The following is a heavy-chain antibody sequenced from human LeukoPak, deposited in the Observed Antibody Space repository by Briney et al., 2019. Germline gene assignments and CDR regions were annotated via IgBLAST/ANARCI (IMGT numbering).Heavy chain of an antibody. V-gene: IGHV7-4-1*02. CDR1: GYTFTSYA. J-gene: IGHJ4*02. D-gene: IGHD3-9*01. Sequence: ASVKVSCKASGYTFTSYAMNLVRQAPGQGVEWMGWINTNTGNPTYAQGFTGRFVFSLDTSVSTAYLQISSLKAEDTAVYYCARGLLRYFDWLYHPINFDYWGQGTLVTISS. CDR3: ARGLLRYFDWLYHPINFDY. CDR2: INTNTGNP.